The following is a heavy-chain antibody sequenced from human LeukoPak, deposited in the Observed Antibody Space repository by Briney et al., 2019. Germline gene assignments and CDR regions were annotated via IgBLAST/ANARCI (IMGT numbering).Heavy chain of an antibody. CDR2: IYYSGST. CDR1: GGSISSHY. CDR3: ARGPYGGYGDY. V-gene: IGHV4-59*11. Sequence: SETLSLTCTVSGGSISSHYWSWIRQPPGKGLEWIGYIYYSGSTNYNPSLKSRVTISVDTSKNQFSLKLSSVTAADTAVYYCARGPYGGYGDYWGQGTLVTVSS. J-gene: IGHJ4*02. D-gene: IGHD5-12*01.